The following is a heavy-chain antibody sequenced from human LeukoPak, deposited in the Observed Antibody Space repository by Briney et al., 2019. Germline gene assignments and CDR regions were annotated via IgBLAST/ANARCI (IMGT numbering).Heavy chain of an antibody. CDR2: IYYSGST. J-gene: IGHJ4*02. V-gene: IGHV4-39*07. D-gene: IGHD3-9*01. CDR1: GGSISSSSYY. CDR3: ARYHQDFDDY. Sequence: LETLSLTCTVSGGSISSSSYYWGWIRQPPGKGLEWIGSIYYSGSTYYNPSLKSRVTISVDTSKNQFSLKLSSVTAADTAVYYCARYHQDFDDYWGLGTLVTVSS.